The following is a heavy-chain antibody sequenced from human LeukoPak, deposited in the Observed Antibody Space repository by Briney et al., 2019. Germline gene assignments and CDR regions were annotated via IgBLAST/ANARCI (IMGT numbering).Heavy chain of an antibody. CDR3: AKRSSGVTTWFGPFDV. J-gene: IGHJ3*01. D-gene: IGHD3-10*01. CDR1: GFTFTSFA. CDR2: ILHSNAST. Sequence: GGSLRLSCTASGFTFTSFAMSWVRQAPGKGREWVSTILHSNASTNYADSVKGRFTISRDNSKNTLYLQMNSLRVEERAVYYCAKRSSGVTTWFGPFDVWGQGTMVIASS. V-gene: IGHV3-23*01.